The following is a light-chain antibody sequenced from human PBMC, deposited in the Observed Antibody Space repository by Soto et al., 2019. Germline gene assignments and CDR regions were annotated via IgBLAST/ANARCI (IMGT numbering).Light chain of an antibody. CDR1: QSVSSNY. CDR2: CAS. V-gene: IGKV3-20*01. Sequence: DIVLTQSPGTLSLSPGERATLSCRASQSVSSNYLAWYQQKPGQAPRLLIHCASTRATGVPDRFSGSGSGTDFTLTISRLEPEDFAVYHCQQYGSLSWTCGQGTKVESK. J-gene: IGKJ1*01. CDR3: QQYGSLSWT.